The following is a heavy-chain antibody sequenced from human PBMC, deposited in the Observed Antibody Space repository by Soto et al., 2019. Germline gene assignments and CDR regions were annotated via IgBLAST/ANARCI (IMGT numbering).Heavy chain of an antibody. J-gene: IGHJ3*01. CDR1: GFTFSNYA. CDR2: INVGGGST. D-gene: IGHD2-21*01. Sequence: GGSLRLSCAASGFTFSNYAMSWVRQAPGKGLEWVSRINVGGGSTYYADSVKGRFTISRDNSKNTLYLQVNSLRAEDTAIYYFAKRTPRLSDSIHVPGQATIVSVSS. CDR3: AKRTPRLSDSIHV. V-gene: IGHV3-23*01.